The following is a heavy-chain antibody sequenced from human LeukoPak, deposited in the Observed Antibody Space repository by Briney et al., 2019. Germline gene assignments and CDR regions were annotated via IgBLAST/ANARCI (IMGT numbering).Heavy chain of an antibody. CDR1: GYTLTELS. D-gene: IGHD4-23*01. Sequence: ASVKVSCKVSGYTLTELSMHWVRQAPGKGLEWMGGFDPEVGEIINVQKFQGRVTMTEDKSTDTAYMELSSLRSEDTAVYYCATRLLGGNDFDYWGQGTLVTVSS. CDR2: FDPEVGEI. CDR3: ATRLLGGNDFDY. J-gene: IGHJ4*02. V-gene: IGHV1-24*01.